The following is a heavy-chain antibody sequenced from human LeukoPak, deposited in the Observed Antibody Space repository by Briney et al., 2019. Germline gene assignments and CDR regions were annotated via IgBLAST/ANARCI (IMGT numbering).Heavy chain of an antibody. D-gene: IGHD4-23*01. J-gene: IGHJ4*02. CDR1: GYTFTGYF. CDR3: ARRSDYGGNSKALDY. Sequence: ASVKVPYKASGYTFTGYFMHWLRQAPGQGLELMGCISPKSGDRYYAPKFQGRLTMTRDTSITTVYMELSGLISDDAAVYYCARRSDYGGNSKALDYWGQGTLVTVSS. V-gene: IGHV1-2*02. CDR2: ISPKSGDR.